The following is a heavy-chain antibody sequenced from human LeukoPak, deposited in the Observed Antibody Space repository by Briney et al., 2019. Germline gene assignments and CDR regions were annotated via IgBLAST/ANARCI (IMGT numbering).Heavy chain of an antibody. D-gene: IGHD3-3*01. CDR1: GYTFTSYG. CDR3: ARVPSKPNYHFWSGNYFDY. V-gene: IGHV1-18*01. J-gene: IGHJ4*02. Sequence: ASVKVSCKASGYTFTSYGISWVRQAPGQGLEWMGWISAYNGNTNYAQKLQGRVTMTTDTSTSTAYMELRSLRSDDTAVYYCARVPSKPNYHFWSGNYFDYWGQGTLVTVSS. CDR2: ISAYNGNT.